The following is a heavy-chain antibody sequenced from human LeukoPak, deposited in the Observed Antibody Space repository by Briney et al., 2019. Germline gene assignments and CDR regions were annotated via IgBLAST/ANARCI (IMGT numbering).Heavy chain of an antibody. CDR1: GDSLRSSTYY. Sequence: SETLSLTCTVSGDSLRSSTYYWSWIRQPPGKGLEWIGYIYYSGSTNYNPSLKSRVTISVDTSKNQFSLKLSSVTAADTAVYYCARGGYLQDHDAFDIWGQGTMVTVSS. CDR2: IYYSGST. J-gene: IGHJ3*02. V-gene: IGHV4-61*01. CDR3: ARGGYLQDHDAFDI. D-gene: IGHD5-12*01.